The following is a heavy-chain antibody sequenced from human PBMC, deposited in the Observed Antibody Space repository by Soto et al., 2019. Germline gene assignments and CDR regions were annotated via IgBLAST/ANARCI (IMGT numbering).Heavy chain of an antibody. D-gene: IGHD1-26*01. V-gene: IGHV3-23*01. CDR2: ISGSGFKK. CDR3: ASDRFRGTYYLRGVTYFFEE. J-gene: IGHJ4*02. CDR1: GSIFENFG. Sequence: GGSLRLSCAASGSIFENFGMSWVRQAPGKGLEWISSISGSGFKKYYADSVKGRFTISRDNSKSTVYLQMNSLRAEDTAVYYCASDRFRGTYYLRGVTYFFEEWGQGAPVTVSS.